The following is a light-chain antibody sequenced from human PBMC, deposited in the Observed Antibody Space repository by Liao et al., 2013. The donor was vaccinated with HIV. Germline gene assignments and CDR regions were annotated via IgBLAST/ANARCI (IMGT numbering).Light chain of an antibody. CDR3: QVWDSTSDHRV. J-gene: IGLJ3*02. V-gene: IGLV3-21*01. Sequence: SYVLTQPPSVSVAPGETARISCGGTDIGDKRVHWYKQKPGQAPVLVIYSYNDRPSGIPERFSGSTSGNTATLTIGRVEAGDEADYYCQVWDSTSDHRVFGGGTKLTVL. CDR2: SYN. CDR1: DIGDKR.